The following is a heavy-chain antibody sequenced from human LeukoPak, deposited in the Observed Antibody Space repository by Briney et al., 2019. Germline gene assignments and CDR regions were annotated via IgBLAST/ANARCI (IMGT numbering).Heavy chain of an antibody. CDR2: ISSSGSTI. Sequence: PGGSLRLSCAASGFTFSSYEMKWVRQAPGKGLEWVSYISSSGSTIYYADSVKGRFTISRDNAKNSLYLQMNSLRAEDTAVYYCAREGWKRTIDYWAQGTLVTVSS. CDR1: GFTFSSYE. CDR3: AREGWKRTIDY. V-gene: IGHV3-48*03. D-gene: IGHD1-1*01. J-gene: IGHJ4*02.